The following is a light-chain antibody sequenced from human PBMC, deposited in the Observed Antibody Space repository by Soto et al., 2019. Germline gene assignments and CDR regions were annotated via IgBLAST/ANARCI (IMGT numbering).Light chain of an antibody. CDR3: QQYSGT. CDR1: QSISSW. J-gene: IGKJ1*01. V-gene: IGKV1-5*01. CDR2: DAS. Sequence: DIQMTQSPSTLSASVGDRVTITCRASQSISSWLAWYQQKPGKAPKLLIYDASSLESGVPSRFSGSGSGTEFTLTISSLQPDDFATYYCQQYSGTFGQGTNVEI.